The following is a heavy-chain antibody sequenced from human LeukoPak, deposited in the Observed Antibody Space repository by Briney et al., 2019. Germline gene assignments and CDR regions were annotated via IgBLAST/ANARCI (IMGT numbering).Heavy chain of an antibody. CDR1: GGSFSGYY. CDR2: INHSGST. D-gene: IGHD5-18*01. Sequence: KPSETLSLTCAVYGGSFSGYYWSWIRQPPGKGLEWLGEINHSGSTNYNPSLKSRVTISVDTSKNQFSLKLSSVTAADTAVYYCPSRRDKARFGPRGNWARGPRVPVSS. J-gene: IGHJ4*02. CDR3: PSRRDKARFGPRGN. V-gene: IGHV4-34*01.